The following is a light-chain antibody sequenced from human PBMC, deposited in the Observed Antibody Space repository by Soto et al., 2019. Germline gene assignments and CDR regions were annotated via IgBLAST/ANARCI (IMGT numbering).Light chain of an antibody. CDR1: SSDVGGYNY. Sequence: QSALTQPASVSGSPGQSITISCTGTSSDVGGYNYVSWYQQHPGKAPKLMIYDVNNRPSGVSNRFSGSKSGNTASLTISGLQAEDEADYYCTSYTSGSTPVVFGGGTKLTVL. CDR2: DVN. J-gene: IGLJ2*01. CDR3: TSYTSGSTPVV. V-gene: IGLV2-14*01.